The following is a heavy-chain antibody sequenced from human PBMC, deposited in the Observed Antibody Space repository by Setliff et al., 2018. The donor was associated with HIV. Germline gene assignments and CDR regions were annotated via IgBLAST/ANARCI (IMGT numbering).Heavy chain of an antibody. J-gene: IGHJ3*02. CDR3: ARGTTLNVVPDAFDI. CDR2: IYHAGNT. CDR1: GYSISSGYY. Sequence: SETLSLTCTVTGYSISSGYYWAWIRQPPGKGLEWIGYIYHAGNTYYNPSLKGRVTISVDTSKNQISLRLNSLTAADTAVYYCARGTTLNVVPDAFDIWGQGTMVTVSS. V-gene: IGHV4-38-2*02. D-gene: IGHD4-17*01.